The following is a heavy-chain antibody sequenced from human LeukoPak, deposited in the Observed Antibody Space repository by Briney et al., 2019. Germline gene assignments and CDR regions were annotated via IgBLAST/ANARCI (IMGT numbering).Heavy chain of an antibody. CDR1: GGSISSYY. V-gene: IGHV4-59*01. J-gene: IGHJ4*02. Sequence: SETLSLTCTVSGGSISSYYWSWIRQPPGQRLEWIGYIYYSGSTNYNPSLKSRVTISVDTSKNQFSLKLSSVTAADTAVYYCARSVGYCSSTSCDPAIDYWGQGTLVTVSS. D-gene: IGHD2-2*01. CDR2: IYYSGST. CDR3: ARSVGYCSSTSCDPAIDY.